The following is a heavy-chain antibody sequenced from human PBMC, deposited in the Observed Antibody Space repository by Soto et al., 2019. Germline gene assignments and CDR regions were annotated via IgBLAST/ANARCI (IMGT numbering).Heavy chain of an antibody. V-gene: IGHV3-23*01. CDR3: AGPMIAFGGVFDY. CDR2: ISGSGRKT. Sequence: EGQLLESGGGLVPAGGSLRLSCAASGFTFNTYDMSWVRQAPGKGPEWVSDISGSGRKTNYADSVKGRFTISRDNSKNTLYLQMNSLRADDTALYYCAGPMIAFGGVFDYWGPGTLVTVSS. D-gene: IGHD3-16*01. J-gene: IGHJ4*02. CDR1: GFTFNTYD.